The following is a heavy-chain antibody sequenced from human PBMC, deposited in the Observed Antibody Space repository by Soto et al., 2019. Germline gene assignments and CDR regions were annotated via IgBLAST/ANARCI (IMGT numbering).Heavy chain of an antibody. J-gene: IGHJ6*03. V-gene: IGHV4-39*01. Sequence: SETLSLTCTVSGGSISSSSYYWGWIRQPPGKGLEWIGSIYYSGSTYYNPSLKSRVTISVDTSKNQFSLKLSSVTAADTAVYYCARLFGEYQLPLGYYYYYMDVWGKGTTVTVSS. CDR2: IYYSGST. CDR1: GGSISSSSYY. CDR3: ARLFGEYQLPLGYYYYYMDV. D-gene: IGHD2-2*01.